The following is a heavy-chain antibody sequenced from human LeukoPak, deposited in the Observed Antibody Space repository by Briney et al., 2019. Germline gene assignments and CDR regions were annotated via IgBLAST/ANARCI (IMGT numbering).Heavy chain of an antibody. Sequence: ASVKVSCTASGYTFTSYAMHWVRQAPGQRLEWMGWINAGNGNTKYSQKFQGRVTITRDTSASTAYMELSSLRSEDTAVYYCAAYQRRHAFDIWGQGTMVTVSS. V-gene: IGHV1-3*01. CDR1: GYTFTSYA. CDR2: INAGNGNT. J-gene: IGHJ3*02. CDR3: AAYQRRHAFDI.